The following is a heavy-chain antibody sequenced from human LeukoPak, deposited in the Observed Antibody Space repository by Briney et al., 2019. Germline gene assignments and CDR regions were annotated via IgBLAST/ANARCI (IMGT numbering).Heavy chain of an antibody. V-gene: IGHV3-73*01. CDR3: TRHPPYSSSWCWFDP. J-gene: IGHJ5*02. Sequence: GGSLRLSCAASGFTFSGSAMHWVRQASGKGLEWVGRIRSKANSYATAYAASVKGRFTISRDDSKNTAYLQMNSLKTEDTAVYYCTRHPPYSSSWCWFDPWGQGTLVTVSS. CDR1: GFTFSGSA. D-gene: IGHD6-13*01. CDR2: IRSKANSYAT.